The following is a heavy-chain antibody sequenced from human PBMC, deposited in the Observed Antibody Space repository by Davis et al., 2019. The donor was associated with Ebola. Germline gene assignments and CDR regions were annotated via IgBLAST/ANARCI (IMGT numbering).Heavy chain of an antibody. CDR1: GFIFSNYG. CDR2: ISYDASTT. CDR3: ARGDFYYGVDV. Sequence: GESLKISCAASGFIFSNYGMHWVRQAPGKGLEWVAVISYDASTTYYADSVKGRFTISRDSSKNTVYLQMNNLRAEDTAVYYCARGDFYYGVDVWGQGTTVTVSS. V-gene: IGHV3-30*03. D-gene: IGHD2-21*02. J-gene: IGHJ6*02.